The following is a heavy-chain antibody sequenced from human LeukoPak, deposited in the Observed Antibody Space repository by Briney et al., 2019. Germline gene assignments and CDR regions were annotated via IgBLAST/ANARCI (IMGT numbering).Heavy chain of an antibody. CDR3: ARETPYSYGPSFDY. Sequence: PSQTLSLTCAVSGGSISSGGYSWSWIRQPPGKGLEWIGYIYHSGSTYYNPSLKSRVTISVDRSKNQFSLKLSSVTAADTAVYYCARETPYSYGPSFDYWGQGTLVTVSS. V-gene: IGHV4-30-2*01. CDR1: GGSISSGGYS. D-gene: IGHD5-18*01. J-gene: IGHJ4*02. CDR2: IYHSGST.